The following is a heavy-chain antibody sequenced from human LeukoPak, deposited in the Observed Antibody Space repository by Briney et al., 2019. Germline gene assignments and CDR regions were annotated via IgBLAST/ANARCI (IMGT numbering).Heavy chain of an antibody. Sequence: GGSLRLSCAASGFTFSIYSMHRVRQAPGKGLEWVAVISYDGSNKYYADSVKGRFTISRDNSKNTLYLQMNSLRAEDTAVYYCAKDLGKQESGYADASDSWGQGTMVTVSS. D-gene: IGHD3-3*01. V-gene: IGHV3-30*18. CDR1: GFTFSIYS. J-gene: IGHJ3*02. CDR3: AKDLGKQESGYADASDS. CDR2: ISYDGSNK.